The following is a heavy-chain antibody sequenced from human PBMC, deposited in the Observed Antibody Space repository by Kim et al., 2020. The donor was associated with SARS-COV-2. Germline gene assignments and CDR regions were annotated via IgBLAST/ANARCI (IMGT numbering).Heavy chain of an antibody. CDR2: IRSKANSYAT. Sequence: GGSLRLSCAASGFTFSGSAMHWVRQASGKGLEWVGRIRSKANSYATAYAASVKGRFTISRDDSKNTAYLQMNSLKTEDTAVYYCVTYGSGSVEYYYGMDVWGQGTTVTVSS. J-gene: IGHJ6*02. V-gene: IGHV3-73*01. CDR3: VTYGSGSVEYYYGMDV. CDR1: GFTFSGSA. D-gene: IGHD3-10*01.